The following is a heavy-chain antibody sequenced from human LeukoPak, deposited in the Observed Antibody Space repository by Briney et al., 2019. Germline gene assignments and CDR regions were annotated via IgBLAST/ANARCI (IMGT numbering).Heavy chain of an antibody. D-gene: IGHD2-2*03. CDR2: ISSSSSYI. V-gene: IGHV3-21*01. CDR3: ARTRGYCSSTSCSYYYYYYMDV. J-gene: IGHJ6*03. CDR1: GFTFSSYS. Sequence: PGRSLRLSCAASGFTFSSYSMNWVRQAPGKGLEWVSSISSSSSYIYYADSVKGRFTISRDNAKNSLYLQMNSLRTEDTAVYYCARTRGYCSSTSCSYYYYYYMDVWGKGTTVTVSS.